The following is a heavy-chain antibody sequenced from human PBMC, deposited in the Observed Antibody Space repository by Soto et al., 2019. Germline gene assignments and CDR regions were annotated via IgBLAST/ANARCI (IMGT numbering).Heavy chain of an antibody. J-gene: IGHJ4*02. CDR3: HSYGSNSRPH. D-gene: IGHD5-18*01. CDR2: IDPSDSYT. Sequence: GESLKISCKGSGYSFTSYWISWVRQMPGKGLEWMGRIDPSDSYTNYSPSFQGHVTISADKAISTAYLQWSSLKASDTALYSCHSYGSNSRPHWGPATLVTVSS. CDR1: GYSFTSYW. V-gene: IGHV5-10-1*01.